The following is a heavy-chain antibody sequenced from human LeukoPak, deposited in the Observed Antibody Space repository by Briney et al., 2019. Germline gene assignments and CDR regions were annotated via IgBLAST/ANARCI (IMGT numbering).Heavy chain of an antibody. D-gene: IGHD5-18*01. CDR1: GGTFSSYT. J-gene: IGHJ4*02. CDR3: ARDISQLWYFDY. V-gene: IGHV1-69*04. CDR2: IIPILGIA. Sequence: SVKVSCKAAGGTFSSYTISWVRQAPGQGPEWMGRIIPILGIANYAQKFQGRVTITADKSTSTAYMELSSLRSEDTAVYYCARDISQLWYFDYWGQGTLVTVSS.